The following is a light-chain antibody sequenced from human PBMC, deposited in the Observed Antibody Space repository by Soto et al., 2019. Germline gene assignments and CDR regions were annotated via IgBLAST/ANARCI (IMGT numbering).Light chain of an antibody. CDR2: DTS. Sequence: DIVVTQSPTTLSASPGERVTLSCRASQFVSSRLAWYQQRPGQVPRLLIYDTSTRAPGISARFSGSGPGTEFTLTISSLQSEDFAVYYCQEYIQWPPGMFGPGTKVDIK. CDR3: QEYIQWPPGM. CDR1: QFVSSR. V-gene: IGKV3-15*01. J-gene: IGKJ1*01.